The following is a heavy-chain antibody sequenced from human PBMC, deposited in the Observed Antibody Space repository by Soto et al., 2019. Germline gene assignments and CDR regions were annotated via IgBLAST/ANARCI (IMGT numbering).Heavy chain of an antibody. CDR3: ASSYGSEADFDY. CDR1: GGSISSGDYY. CDR2: IYYSGST. V-gene: IGHV4-30-4*01. D-gene: IGHD3-10*01. Sequence: PSETLSLTCTVSGGSISSGDYYWSWIRQPPGKGLEWIGYIYYSGSTYYNPSLKSRVTISVDTSKNQFSLKLSSATAADTAVYYCASSYGSEADFDYWGQGTLVTVSS. J-gene: IGHJ4*02.